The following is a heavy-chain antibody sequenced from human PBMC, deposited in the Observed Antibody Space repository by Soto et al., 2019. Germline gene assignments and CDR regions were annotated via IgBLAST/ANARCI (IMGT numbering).Heavy chain of an antibody. CDR1: GCTFSSYA. D-gene: IGHD2-15*01. V-gene: IGHV1-18*01. CDR2: ISAYNGDT. J-gene: IGHJ4*02. Sequence: GASVKVSCKACGCTFSSYAISWVRQAPGQGLEWMGCISAYNGDTHYAPKFQDRITLTTETSTDTADMELSSLRLDDTAVYYCARDWSSCYDNTALIWFYWGQGSTVTVSS. CDR3: ARDWSSCYDNTALIWFY.